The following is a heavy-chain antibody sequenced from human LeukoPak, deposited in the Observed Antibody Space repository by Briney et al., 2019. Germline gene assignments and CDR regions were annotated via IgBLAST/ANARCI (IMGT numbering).Heavy chain of an antibody. Sequence: GGSLQISCKGSGSSFTSYWISWVRQMPGKGLEWMGRIDPSDSYTNYSPSFQGHVTISGDESISTAYLQWSSLKASATAMYYCARHFLGELPDMDVWGQGTTVTVSS. CDR3: ARHFLGELPDMDV. J-gene: IGHJ6*02. D-gene: IGHD1-26*01. CDR2: IDPSDSYT. CDR1: GSSFTSYW. V-gene: IGHV5-10-1*01.